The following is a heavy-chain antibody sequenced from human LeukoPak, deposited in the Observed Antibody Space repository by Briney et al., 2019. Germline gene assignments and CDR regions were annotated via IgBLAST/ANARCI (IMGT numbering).Heavy chain of an antibody. V-gene: IGHV3-30-3*01. Sequence: GRSLRLACAASGFTFSSYAMHWVRQAPGKVLELVAAISYDGSNKYYADSVKGRFTISRDNSKNTLYLQMNCLSAEDTAVYYCARDSPHIVVVPAASLHWFDPWGQGTLVTASS. D-gene: IGHD2-2*01. CDR3: ARDSPHIVVVPAASLHWFDP. CDR2: ISYDGSNK. J-gene: IGHJ5*02. CDR1: GFTFSSYA.